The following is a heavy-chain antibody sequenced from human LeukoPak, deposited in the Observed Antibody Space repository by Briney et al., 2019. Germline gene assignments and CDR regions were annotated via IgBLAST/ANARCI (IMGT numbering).Heavy chain of an antibody. Sequence: ASVKVSCKASGYTFTGYYMHWVRQTPGQGLAWMGWINPNSGGTNYAQKFQGRVTMTRDTSISTAYMELSRLRSDDTAVYYCARDSMATRDFQHWGQGTLVTVSS. V-gene: IGHV1-2*02. J-gene: IGHJ1*01. CDR3: ARDSMATRDFQH. D-gene: IGHD5-24*01. CDR2: INPNSGGT. CDR1: GYTFTGYY.